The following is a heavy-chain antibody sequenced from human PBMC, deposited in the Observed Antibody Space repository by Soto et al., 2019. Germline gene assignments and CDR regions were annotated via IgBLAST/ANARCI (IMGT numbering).Heavy chain of an antibody. Sequence: SETLSLTCTVSGGSISSYSWTWIRQPPGKGLEWIGYIFYSGTTNYNPSLKSRVTISVDTSKNQFSLNLTSLTAADTAVYYCARESSGWYFDYWGQGTLVTVSS. D-gene: IGHD6-19*01. CDR1: GGSISSYS. CDR2: IFYSGTT. CDR3: ARESSGWYFDY. V-gene: IGHV4-59*01. J-gene: IGHJ4*02.